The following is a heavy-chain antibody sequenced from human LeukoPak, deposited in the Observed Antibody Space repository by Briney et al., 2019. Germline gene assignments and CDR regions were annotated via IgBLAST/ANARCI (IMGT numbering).Heavy chain of an antibody. CDR2: IYVSGST. V-gene: IGHV4-39*07. J-gene: IGHJ3*02. CDR1: GGSISSSSYY. CDR3: ARANVEMATITAFDI. D-gene: IGHD5-24*01. Sequence: SETLSLTCTVSGGSISSSSYYWVWIRQPPGKGLEWIGSIYVSGSTYYSPSLRSRVTISIDTSKNQFSLKLSSVTAADTAVYYCARANVEMATITAFDIWGQGTMVTVSS.